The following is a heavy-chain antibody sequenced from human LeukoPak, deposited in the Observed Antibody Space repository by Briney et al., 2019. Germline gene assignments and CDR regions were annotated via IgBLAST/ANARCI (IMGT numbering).Heavy chain of an antibody. V-gene: IGHV6-1*01. CDR1: GDSVSSTNVG. CDR3: ARGTAFDI. Sequence: SQTLSLTCAISGDSVSSTNVGWNWIRQSPSSGLEWLGRTYYRSQFHNDYADSVKGRITITPDTSKNQFSLQLSSLTPDDTAVYYCARGTAFDIWGQGTMVTVSS. J-gene: IGHJ3*02. CDR2: TYYRSQFHN. D-gene: IGHD1-14*01.